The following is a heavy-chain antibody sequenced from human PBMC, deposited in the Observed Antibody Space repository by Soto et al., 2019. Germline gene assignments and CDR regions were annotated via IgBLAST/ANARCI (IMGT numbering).Heavy chain of an antibody. Sequence: ASVKVSCKASGYTFTGYYMHWVRQAPGQGLEWMGWINPNSGGRNYAQKFQGRVTMTRDTSISTAYMELSRLRSDDTAVYYCARISSRVRGGNNAFDIWGQGTMVTVSS. CDR2: INPNSGGR. J-gene: IGHJ3*02. CDR3: ARISSRVRGGNNAFDI. D-gene: IGHD3-10*01. V-gene: IGHV1-2*02. CDR1: GYTFTGYY.